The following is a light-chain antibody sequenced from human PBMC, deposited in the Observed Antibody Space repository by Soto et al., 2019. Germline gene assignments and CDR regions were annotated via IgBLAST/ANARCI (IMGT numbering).Light chain of an antibody. CDR1: QSVSSY. Sequence: EIVLTQSPATLSLSPGERATLSCRASQSVSSYLAWYQQKPVQAPRLLIYDASNRATGIPARFSGSGSGTDFTLTISSLEPEDFSVYYCPQRSNWPPVTFGPGTKVDIK. CDR3: PQRSNWPPVT. J-gene: IGKJ3*01. V-gene: IGKV3-11*01. CDR2: DAS.